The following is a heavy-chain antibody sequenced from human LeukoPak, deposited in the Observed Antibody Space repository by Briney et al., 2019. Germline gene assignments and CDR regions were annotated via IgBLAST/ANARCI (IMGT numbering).Heavy chain of an antibody. V-gene: IGHV3-74*01. CDR1: GFTFSSYW. CDR3: ARVDTIFGVVLVY. CDR2: INSDGSST. D-gene: IGHD3-3*01. Sequence: GGSLRLSCAASGFTFSSYWMHWVRQAPGKGLVWVSRINSDGSSTSYADSVKGRFTMSRDNAKKKLYLQVNSLRAEDTAVYYCARVDTIFGVVLVYWGQGTLVTVSS. J-gene: IGHJ4*02.